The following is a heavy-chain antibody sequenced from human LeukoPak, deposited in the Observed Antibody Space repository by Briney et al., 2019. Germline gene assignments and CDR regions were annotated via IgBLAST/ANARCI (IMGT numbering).Heavy chain of an antibody. V-gene: IGHV4-39*07. CDR2: IYYSGST. CDR3: ARDSSGFGRFDY. CDR1: GGSISSSSYY. Sequence: SETLSLTCTVSGGSISSSSYYWGGIRQPPGKGLEWIGSIYYSGSTYYNPSLKSRVTISVDTSKNQFSLKLSSVIAADTAVYYCARDSSGFGRFDYWGQGTLVTVSS. J-gene: IGHJ4*02. D-gene: IGHD3-10*01.